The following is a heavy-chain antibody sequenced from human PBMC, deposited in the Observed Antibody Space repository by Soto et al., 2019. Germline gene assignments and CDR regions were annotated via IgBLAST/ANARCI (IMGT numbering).Heavy chain of an antibody. Sequence: GGSLRLSCAASGFTFSSHTMIWVRQAPGKGLEWASTIGGSGGTTYYADSVKGRFTVSRDNSKNTLYLQMNSLRVEDTAAYYCARRPVYSSSWYCFDSWGQGTLVTVSS. J-gene: IGHJ4*02. CDR1: GFTFSSHT. CDR2: IGGSGGTT. CDR3: ARRPVYSSSWYCFDS. D-gene: IGHD6-13*01. V-gene: IGHV3-23*01.